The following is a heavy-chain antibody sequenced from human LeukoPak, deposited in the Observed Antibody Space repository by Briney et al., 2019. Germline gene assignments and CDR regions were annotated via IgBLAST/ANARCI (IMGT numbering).Heavy chain of an antibody. J-gene: IGHJ4*02. CDR3: ARVKACGYNRWNFDY. CDR2: INSDGSST. CDR1: GFTFSSYW. V-gene: IGHV3-74*01. Sequence: PGGSLRLSCAASGFTFSSYWMHWVRQAPGKGLVWVPRINSDGSSTSYADSVKGRFTISRDNAKNTLYLQMNSLRAEDTAVYYCARVKACGYNRWNFDYWGQGTLVTVSS. D-gene: IGHD5-18*01.